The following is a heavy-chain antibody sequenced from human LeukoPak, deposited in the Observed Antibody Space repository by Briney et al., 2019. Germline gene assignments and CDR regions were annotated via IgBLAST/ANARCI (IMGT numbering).Heavy chain of an antibody. V-gene: IGHV4-59*02. Sequence: SETLSLTCTVSGGSVSTYYWSWIRQPPGKELEWIGYVSHSGNTNCDPSLKSRLTMSLDTSKNHFSLRLSSVNAADTAVYYCARAGSGWSFDYWGQGRLVTVSS. CDR1: GGSVSTYY. CDR3: ARAGSGWSFDY. D-gene: IGHD6-19*01. J-gene: IGHJ4*02. CDR2: VSHSGNT.